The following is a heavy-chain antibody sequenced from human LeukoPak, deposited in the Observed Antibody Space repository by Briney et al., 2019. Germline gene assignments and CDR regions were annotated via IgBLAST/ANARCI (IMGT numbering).Heavy chain of an antibody. Sequence: GGSLRLSCAASGFTLSSYWMHWVRQVPGKGLVWLSSINSHSNSTIYADSVKGRFTISRDNAKNTLFLQMNSLSVDDTAVYFCLRDREYISNYSPFDYWGQGSLVTVSS. CDR2: INSHSNST. CDR3: LRDREYISNYSPFDY. V-gene: IGHV3-74*01. J-gene: IGHJ4*02. D-gene: IGHD4-11*01. CDR1: GFTLSSYW.